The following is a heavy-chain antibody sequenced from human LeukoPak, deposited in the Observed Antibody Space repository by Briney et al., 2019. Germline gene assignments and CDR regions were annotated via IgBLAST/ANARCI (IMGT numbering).Heavy chain of an antibody. Sequence: GGSLRLSCAASGFTFSSYWMSWVRQAPGKGLEWVANIKQDGSEKYYVDSVKGRFTISRDNAKNSLYLQMNSLRAEDTAVYYCARMVGNYSGYNWFDPWGQGTLVTVSS. CDR2: IKQDGSEK. CDR1: GFTFSSYW. J-gene: IGHJ5*02. CDR3: ARMVGNYSGYNWFDP. V-gene: IGHV3-7*01. D-gene: IGHD5-12*01.